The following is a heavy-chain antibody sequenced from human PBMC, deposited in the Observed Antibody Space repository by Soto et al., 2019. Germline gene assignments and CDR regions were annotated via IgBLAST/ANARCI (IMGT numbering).Heavy chain of an antibody. D-gene: IGHD5-18*01. CDR3: ARTHGYAIDY. J-gene: IGHJ4*02. CDR1: GGSIISGDYY. V-gene: IGHV4-30-4*01. Sequence: ASETLSLTCTVSGGSIISGDYYWSCIRQPPGKGLEWIGYIYYSGSTYYNPSLKSRVTISVDTSKNQFSLKLSSVTAADTAVYYCARTHGYAIDYWGQGTLVTVSS. CDR2: IYYSGST.